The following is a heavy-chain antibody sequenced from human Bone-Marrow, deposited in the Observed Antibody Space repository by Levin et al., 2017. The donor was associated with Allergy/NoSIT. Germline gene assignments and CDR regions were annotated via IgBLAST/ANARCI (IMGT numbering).Heavy chain of an antibody. D-gene: IGHD4-23*01. J-gene: IGHJ4*02. Sequence: GESLKISCAASGFNFNTFAIHWVRQAPGKGLEWVTVVSYDGNNKYYDDSVKGRFTVSRDNAKNTIYLEMTSLRLEDTAVYYCAKEKEAFVVIPTALDHWGQGTLVTVSS. CDR2: VSYDGNNK. CDR3: AKEKEAFVVIPTALDH. CDR1: GFNFNTFA. V-gene: IGHV3-30*18.